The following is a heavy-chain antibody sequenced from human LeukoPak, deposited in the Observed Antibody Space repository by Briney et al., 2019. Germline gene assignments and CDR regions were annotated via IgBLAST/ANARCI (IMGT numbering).Heavy chain of an antibody. J-gene: IGHJ3*02. V-gene: IGHV4-39*07. CDR1: GGSISSSSYY. CDR2: IYYSGST. D-gene: IGHD2/OR15-2a*01. Sequence: DPSETLSLTCTVSGGSISSSSYYWGWIRQPPGKGLEWIGSIYYSGSTYYNPSLKSRVTISVDTSKNQFSLKLSSVTAADTAVYYCASGSSMALGAFDIWGQGTMVTVSS. CDR3: ASGSSMALGAFDI.